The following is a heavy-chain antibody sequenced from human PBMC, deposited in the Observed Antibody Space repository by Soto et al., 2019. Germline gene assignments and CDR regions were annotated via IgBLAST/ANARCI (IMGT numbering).Heavy chain of an antibody. CDR2: IIPFFGTA. V-gene: IGHV1-69*13. CDR3: ARTAPMDAGDKYYYDF. J-gene: IGHJ4*02. CDR1: GGTFSTFG. Sequence: ASVKVSCKTSGGTFSTFGISWVRQAPGQGLEWMGGIIPFFGTAEYSQKFEDRITITADESTNTVYMDLRSLTSEDTAIYYCARTAPMDAGDKYYYDFWGQGALVTVS. D-gene: IGHD3-16*01.